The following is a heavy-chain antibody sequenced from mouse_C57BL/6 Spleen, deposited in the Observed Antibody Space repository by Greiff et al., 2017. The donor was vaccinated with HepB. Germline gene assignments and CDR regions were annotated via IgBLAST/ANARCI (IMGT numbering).Heavy chain of an antibody. V-gene: IGHV1-59*01. J-gene: IGHJ2*01. D-gene: IGHD2-5*01. CDR1: GYTFTSYW. CDR3: ARGDYSNYVGY. Sequence: QVQLKQPGAELVRPGTSVKLSCKASGYTFTSYWMHWVKQRPGQGLEWIGVIDPSDSYTNYNQKFKGKATLTVDTSSSTAYMQLSSLTSEDSAVYYCARGDYSNYVGYWGQGTTLTVSS. CDR2: IDPSDSYT.